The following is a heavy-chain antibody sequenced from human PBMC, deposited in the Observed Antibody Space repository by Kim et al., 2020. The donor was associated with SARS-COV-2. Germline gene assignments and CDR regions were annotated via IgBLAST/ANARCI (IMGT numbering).Heavy chain of an antibody. CDR1: GFTFSSYA. J-gene: IGHJ6*02. CDR2: ISSNGGST. CDR3: VMIDYDYYYYYGMDV. D-gene: IGHD4-17*01. Sequence: GGSLRLSCSASGFTFSSYAMHWVRQAPGKGLEYVSAISSNGGSTYYADSVKGRFTISRDNSKNTLYLQMSSLRAEDTAVYYCVMIDYDYYYYYGMDVWGQGTTVTVSS. V-gene: IGHV3-64D*09.